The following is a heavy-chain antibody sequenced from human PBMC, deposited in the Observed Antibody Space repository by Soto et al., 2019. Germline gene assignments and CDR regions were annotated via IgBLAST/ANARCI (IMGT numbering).Heavy chain of an antibody. J-gene: IGHJ4*02. Sequence: SETLSLTCTVSGGSISSYYWSWIRQPPGKGLEWIGYIYYSGSTNYNPSLKSRVTISVDTSKNQFSLKLSSVTAADTAVYYCARVGPPKRTGTSHYFDYWGQGTLVTVSS. CDR1: GGSISSYY. CDR3: ARVGPPKRTGTSHYFDY. V-gene: IGHV4-59*01. CDR2: IYYSGST. D-gene: IGHD1-7*01.